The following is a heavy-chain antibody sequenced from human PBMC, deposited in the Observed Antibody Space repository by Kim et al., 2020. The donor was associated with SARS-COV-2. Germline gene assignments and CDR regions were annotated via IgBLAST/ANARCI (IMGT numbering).Heavy chain of an antibody. Sequence: GGSLRLSCAASGFTFSSDWMSWVRQAPGKGLEWVAKIKEDGSERYYVYSVEGRFTISRDNAKNSLYLQMNSLRAEDTCVYYCARDRSYSLDYWGQGTLVTVSS. D-gene: IGHD1-26*01. CDR1: GFTFSSDW. J-gene: IGHJ4*02. V-gene: IGHV3-7*01. CDR2: IKEDGSER. CDR3: ARDRSYSLDY.